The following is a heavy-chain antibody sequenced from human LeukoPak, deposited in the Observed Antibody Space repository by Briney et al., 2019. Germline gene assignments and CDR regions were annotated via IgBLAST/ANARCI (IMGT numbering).Heavy chain of an antibody. CDR2: IYHSGST. Sequence: SETLSLTCTVSGGSISSSSYYWSWIRHPPGKGLEWIGYIYHSGSTYYNPSLKSRVTISVDRSKNQFSLKLSSVTAADTAVYYCASALGVKGIFDYWGQGTLGTVSS. J-gene: IGHJ4*02. CDR3: ASALGVKGIFDY. V-gene: IGHV4-30-2*01. CDR1: GGSISSSSYY.